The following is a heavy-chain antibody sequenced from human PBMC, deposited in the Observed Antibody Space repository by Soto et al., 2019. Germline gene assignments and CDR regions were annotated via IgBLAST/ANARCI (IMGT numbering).Heavy chain of an antibody. Sequence: PGGSLRLSCATSGFTFNYYGFHWVRQALGKGLEWLAVISYDGSHKYYLDSVKGRFTISRDNSKDTVNLLMNSLRDDDSAMYYCARSRNSAVADSFDFWGQGTLVTVSS. CDR1: GFTFNYYG. D-gene: IGHD1-26*01. J-gene: IGHJ4*02. V-gene: IGHV3-30*03. CDR3: ARSRNSAVADSFDF. CDR2: ISYDGSHK.